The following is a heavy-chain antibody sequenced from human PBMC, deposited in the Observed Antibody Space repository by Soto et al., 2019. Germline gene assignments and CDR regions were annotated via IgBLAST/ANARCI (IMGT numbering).Heavy chain of an antibody. CDR1: GFTLGSNA. V-gene: IGHV3-33*01. D-gene: IGHD4-4*01. Sequence: QVQLVESRGGVVQPGRSLRLSCTASGFTLGSNAMHWVRQAPGKGLEWVAFIWYDGSDQHYRDSVKGRFTISRDNSKNTLYLQMNSLRAEDTGVYYCARDRYTNYPPDAFDVWGQGTTVIVSS. CDR2: IWYDGSDQ. J-gene: IGHJ3*01. CDR3: ARDRYTNYPPDAFDV.